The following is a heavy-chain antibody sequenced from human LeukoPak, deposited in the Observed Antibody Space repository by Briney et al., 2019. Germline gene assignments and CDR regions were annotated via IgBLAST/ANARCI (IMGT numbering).Heavy chain of an antibody. D-gene: IGHD4-17*01. V-gene: IGHV1-2*02. CDR2: INPNSGGT. CDR3: ARAWSKNQDYGDYALTGY. J-gene: IGHJ4*02. Sequence: ASVKVSCKASGYTFTGYYMHWVRQAPGQGLEWMGWINPNSGGTNYAQKFQGRVTMTRDTSISTAYMELSRLRSDDMAVYYCARAWSKNQDYGDYALTGYWGQGTLVTVSS. CDR1: GYTFTGYY.